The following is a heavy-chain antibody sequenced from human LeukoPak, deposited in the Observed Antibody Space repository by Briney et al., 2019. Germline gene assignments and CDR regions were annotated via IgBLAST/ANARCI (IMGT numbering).Heavy chain of an antibody. J-gene: IGHJ4*02. CDR2: IYYSGST. D-gene: IGHD6-13*01. CDR3: ARGGYSSSWYHYYFDY. V-gene: IGHV4-59*01. CDR1: GGSISSYY. Sequence: SETLSLTCTVSGGSISSYYWSWIRQPPGKGLEWIRYIYYSGSTNYNPSLKSRVTISVDTSKNQFSLKLSSVTAADTAVYYCARGGYSSSWYHYYFDYWGQGTLVTVSS.